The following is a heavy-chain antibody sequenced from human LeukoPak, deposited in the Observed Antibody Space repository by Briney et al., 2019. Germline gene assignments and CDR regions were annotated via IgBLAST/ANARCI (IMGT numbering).Heavy chain of an antibody. D-gene: IGHD6-6*01. CDR2: IKQDGSEK. Sequence: TGGSLRLSCAASGFTLSGYWMSWVRQAPGKGLEWVANIKQDGSEKYYVDSVKGRFTISRDNAKNSVYLQMNSLRAEDTAVYYCARLKSSAFDIWGQGTMVTVSS. V-gene: IGHV3-7*01. CDR3: ARLKSSAFDI. J-gene: IGHJ3*02. CDR1: GFTLSGYW.